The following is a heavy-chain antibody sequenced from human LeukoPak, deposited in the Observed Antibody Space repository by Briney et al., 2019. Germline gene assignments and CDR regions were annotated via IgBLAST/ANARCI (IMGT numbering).Heavy chain of an antibody. CDR3: ARARLGELSSQDAFDI. J-gene: IGHJ3*02. D-gene: IGHD3-16*02. CDR2: IYHSGST. CDR1: GGSISSSNW. Sequence: SGTLSLTCAVSGGSISSSNWWSWVRQPPGKGLEWIGEIYHSGSTNYNPSLKGRVTISVDKSKNQFSLKLSSVTAADTAVYYCARARLGELSSQDAFDIWGQGTMVTVSS. V-gene: IGHV4-4*02.